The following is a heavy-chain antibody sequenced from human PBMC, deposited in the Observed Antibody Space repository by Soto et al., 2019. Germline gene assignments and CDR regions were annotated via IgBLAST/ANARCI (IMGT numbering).Heavy chain of an antibody. CDR2: ISYDGSNK. Sequence: GGSLRLSCAASGFTFSSYAIHWVRQAPGKGLEWVAVISYDGSNKYYADSVKGRFTISRDNSKNTLYLQMNSLRAEDTAVYYCAKDQGSSWYEIDYWGQGTLVTVFS. D-gene: IGHD6-13*01. J-gene: IGHJ4*02. CDR1: GFTFSSYA. CDR3: AKDQGSSWYEIDY. V-gene: IGHV3-30-3*01.